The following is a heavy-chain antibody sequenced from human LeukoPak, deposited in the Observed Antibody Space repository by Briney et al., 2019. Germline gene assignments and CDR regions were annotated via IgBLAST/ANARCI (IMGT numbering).Heavy chain of an antibody. V-gene: IGHV1-8*01. Sequence: ASVNVSCKASVCTFTSYDINLVRQATGQRLEWMGWMHPNRGNTGYEQKLQGRVTMTRNTSISTAYMELSSLRSEDTAVYYCARSRYGGATNPWGQGTLVTVSS. CDR2: MHPNRGNT. D-gene: IGHD1-26*01. CDR1: VCTFTSYD. J-gene: IGHJ5*02. CDR3: ARSRYGGATNP.